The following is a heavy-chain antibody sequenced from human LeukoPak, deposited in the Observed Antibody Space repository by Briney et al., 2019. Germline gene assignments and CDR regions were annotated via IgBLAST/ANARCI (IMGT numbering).Heavy chain of an antibody. D-gene: IGHD3-3*01. V-gene: IGHV3-11*06. J-gene: IGHJ6*02. Sequence: GGSLRLSCAASGFTFSDYYMTWIRQAPGKGLEWLSYISGSSSNTNYADSVQGRFTISRDNAKNSLYLHMTSLRAEDTAVYYCASLDFWSGKDYYYGMDVWGQGTTVTVSS. CDR2: ISGSSSNT. CDR1: GFTFSDYY. CDR3: ASLDFWSGKDYYYGMDV.